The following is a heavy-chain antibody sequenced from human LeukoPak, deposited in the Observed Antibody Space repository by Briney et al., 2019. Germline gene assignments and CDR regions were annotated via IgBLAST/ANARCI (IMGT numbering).Heavy chain of an antibody. V-gene: IGHV3-9*01. D-gene: IGHD6-13*01. CDR2: ISWNSGNI. CDR3: AKGGAAADNYWYFDL. Sequence: GGSLRLSCSASGFTFDDYAMHWVRQAPGKGREWGSGISWNSGNITYGDSVKGRFTISRDNAKNSLYLQMNSLRTEDTALYYCAKGGAAADNYWYFDLWGRGTLVTVSS. J-gene: IGHJ2*01. CDR1: GFTFDDYA.